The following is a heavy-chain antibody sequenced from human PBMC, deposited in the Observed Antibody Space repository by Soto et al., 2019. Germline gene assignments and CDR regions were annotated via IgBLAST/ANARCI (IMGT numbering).Heavy chain of an antibody. Sequence: PGESLKISCNGSGYSFTSYWICWVRQMPWKGLEWMGIIYPGDSDTRYSPSFQGQVTISADKSISTAYLQWSSLKASDTAMYYCARHLEMADWYYGMDVWGQGTTVTAP. CDR2: IYPGDSDT. J-gene: IGHJ6*02. CDR1: GYSFTSYW. D-gene: IGHD3-3*01. CDR3: ARHLEMADWYYGMDV. V-gene: IGHV5-51*01.